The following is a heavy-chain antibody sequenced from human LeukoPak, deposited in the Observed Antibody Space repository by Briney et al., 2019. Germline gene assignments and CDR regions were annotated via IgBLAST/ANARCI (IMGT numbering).Heavy chain of an antibody. V-gene: IGHV1-18*01. Sequence: GASVKVSCKASGYTFTSYGISWVRQAPGQGLEWMGWISAYNGNTNYAQKLQGRVTMTTDTSTSTAYMELRSLRSDDTAVYYCVRDSADIVLMVYALSAFDIWGQGTMVTVSS. D-gene: IGHD2-8*01. J-gene: IGHJ3*02. CDR2: ISAYNGNT. CDR1: GYTFTSYG. CDR3: VRDSADIVLMVYALSAFDI.